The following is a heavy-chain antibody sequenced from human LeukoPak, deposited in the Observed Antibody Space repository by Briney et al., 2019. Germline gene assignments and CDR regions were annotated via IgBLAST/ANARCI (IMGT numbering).Heavy chain of an antibody. J-gene: IGHJ6*02. Sequence: EASVKVSCKASGYTFTGYYMHWVRQAPGQGLEWMGWISAYNGNTNYAQKLQGRVTMTTDTSTSTAYMELRSLRSDDTAVYYCARERTIFGVVIVPHYYYGMDVWGQGTTVTVSS. V-gene: IGHV1-18*04. CDR2: ISAYNGNT. CDR1: GYTFTGYY. D-gene: IGHD3-3*01. CDR3: ARERTIFGVVIVPHYYYGMDV.